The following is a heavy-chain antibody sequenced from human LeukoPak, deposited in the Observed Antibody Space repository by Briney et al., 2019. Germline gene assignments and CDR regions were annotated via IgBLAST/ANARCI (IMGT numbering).Heavy chain of an antibody. CDR3: ARWGEYFDY. D-gene: IGHD3-16*01. CDR1: GFTFSSYA. CDR2: ISYDGSNK. V-gene: IGHV3-30-3*01. Sequence: PGGSLRLSCAASGFTFSSYAMHWVRQAPGKGLEWVAVISYDGSNKYYADSVKGRFTISRDNSKNTLYLQMNSLRAEDTAVYYCARWGEYFDYWGQGTLVTVSS. J-gene: IGHJ4*02.